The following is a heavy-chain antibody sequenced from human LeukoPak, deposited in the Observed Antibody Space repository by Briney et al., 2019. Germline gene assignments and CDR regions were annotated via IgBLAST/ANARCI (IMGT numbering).Heavy chain of an antibody. D-gene: IGHD3-10*01. CDR3: ATFRGVMGNDY. Sequence: SETLSLTCTVSGGSISSSSYYWGWIRQPPGKGLELIGSIYYSGSTYYNPSLKSRVTISVDTCKNQFSLKLSSVTAADTAAYYCATFRGVMGNDYWGQGTLVTVSS. J-gene: IGHJ4*02. CDR2: IYYSGST. CDR1: GGSISSSSYY. V-gene: IGHV4-39*07.